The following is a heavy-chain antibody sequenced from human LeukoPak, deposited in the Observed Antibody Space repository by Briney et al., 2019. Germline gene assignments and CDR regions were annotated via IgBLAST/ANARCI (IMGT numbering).Heavy chain of an antibody. CDR1: GFTFSSYS. D-gene: IGHD1-26*01. Sequence: GGSLRLSCAAPGFTFSSYSMNWVRQAPGKGLEWVSYISSSSSINYAASVKSRFTISIDNAKNSLYLQMNSLIAEDTAVYYCSRDTFTSEGADFYYYYGMDVWGQGTTVTVSS. CDR3: SRDTFTSEGADFYYYYGMDV. CDR2: ISSSSSI. V-gene: IGHV3-48*01. J-gene: IGHJ6*02.